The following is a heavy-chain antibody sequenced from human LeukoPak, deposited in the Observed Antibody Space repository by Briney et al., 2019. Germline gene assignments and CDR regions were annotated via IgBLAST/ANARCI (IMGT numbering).Heavy chain of an antibody. Sequence: GGSLRLSCAASGFTFSSYGMHWVRQAPGKGLEWVAVISYDGSNKYYADSVKGRFTISRDNSKNTLCLQMNSLRAEDTAVYYCARDPKGMNYYDSSRYSDPFDYWGQGTLVTVSS. CDR3: ARDPKGMNYYDSSRYSDPFDY. CDR2: ISYDGSNK. D-gene: IGHD3-22*01. V-gene: IGHV3-30*19. J-gene: IGHJ4*02. CDR1: GFTFSSYG.